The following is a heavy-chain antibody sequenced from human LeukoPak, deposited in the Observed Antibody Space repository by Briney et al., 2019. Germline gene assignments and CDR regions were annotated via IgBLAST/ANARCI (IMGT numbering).Heavy chain of an antibody. J-gene: IGHJ6*02. CDR2: IYSGGST. CDR1: GFTFSSNY. D-gene: IGHD3-3*01. V-gene: IGHV3-66*01. Sequence: GGSLRLSCAASGFTFSSNYMSWVRQAPGKGLEWVSVIYSGGSTYYSDSVKGRFTISRDNSKNTLYLQMNSLRAEDTAVYYCARDRVTIFGVVPYYYYGMDVWGQGTTVTVSS. CDR3: ARDRVTIFGVVPYYYYGMDV.